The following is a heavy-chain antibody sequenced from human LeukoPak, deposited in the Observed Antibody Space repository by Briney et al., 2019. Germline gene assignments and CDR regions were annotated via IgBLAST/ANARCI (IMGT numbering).Heavy chain of an antibody. D-gene: IGHD5-18*01. CDR3: ARRGYTYGWGWFDP. Sequence: SETLSLTCGVYGGSFSDYYWSWIRQPPGKGLEWIGEINHSGSTNYNPSPKSRVTISVDTSKNQFSLKVNSVTAADTAVYYCARRGYTYGWGWFDPWGQGTLVTVSS. CDR1: GGSFSDYY. V-gene: IGHV4-34*01. J-gene: IGHJ5*02. CDR2: INHSGST.